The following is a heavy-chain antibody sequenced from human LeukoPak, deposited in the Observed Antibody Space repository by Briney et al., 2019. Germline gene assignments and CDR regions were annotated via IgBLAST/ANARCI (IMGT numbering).Heavy chain of an antibody. CDR1: GFTFSSYA. CDR3: ARVSVVRGVRSDY. Sequence: GGSLRLSCAASGFTFSSYAMSWVRQAPGKGLEWVSSISDSGGSTYYADSVKGRFTISRDNSKNTLYLQMNSLRAEDTAVYYCARVSVVRGVRSDYWGQGTLVTVSS. J-gene: IGHJ4*02. CDR2: ISDSGGST. V-gene: IGHV3-23*01. D-gene: IGHD3-10*01.